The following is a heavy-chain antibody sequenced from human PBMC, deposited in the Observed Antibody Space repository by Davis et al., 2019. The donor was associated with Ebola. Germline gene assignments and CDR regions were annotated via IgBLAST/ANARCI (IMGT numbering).Heavy chain of an antibody. D-gene: IGHD5-18*01. CDR2: IYPGDSDT. CDR3: ARQGGIQQLPGYYYGMDV. J-gene: IGHJ6*02. V-gene: IGHV5-51*01. CDR1: GYSFTSYW. Sequence: KVSCKGSGYSFTSYWIGWVRQMPGKGLEWMGIIYPGDSDTRYSSSFQGQVTISADKSISTAYLQWSSLKASDTAMYYCARQGGIQQLPGYYYGMDVWGQGTTVTVSS.